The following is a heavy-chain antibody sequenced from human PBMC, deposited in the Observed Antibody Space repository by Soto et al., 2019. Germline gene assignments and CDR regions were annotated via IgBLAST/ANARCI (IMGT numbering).Heavy chain of an antibody. D-gene: IGHD2-2*03. Sequence: GGSLRLSCAASGFTFSSYAMSWVRQAPGKGLEWVSSISGSGGTTYYADSVKGRFTISRDNSKNTLYVQMNSLRAEDTAVYYCATPPLDMVPGQTEGLYYYCGMDVWGQGTTVTVSS. V-gene: IGHV3-23*01. CDR3: ATPPLDMVPGQTEGLYYYCGMDV. J-gene: IGHJ6*02. CDR2: ISGSGGTT. CDR1: GFTFSSYA.